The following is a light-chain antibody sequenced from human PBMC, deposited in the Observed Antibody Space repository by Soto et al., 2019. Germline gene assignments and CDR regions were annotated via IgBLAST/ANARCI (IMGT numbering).Light chain of an antibody. Sequence: ETVLTQSPGTLSLSPGERAILSCRASQSVSSTYLAWYQQKPGQAPRLLIYGASSRATGTPDRFSGSGSGTDFTLIISRLEPEDFAVYYCQQYGSSVLTFGGGTKVEIK. CDR1: QSVSSTY. CDR2: GAS. CDR3: QQYGSSVLT. V-gene: IGKV3-20*01. J-gene: IGKJ4*01.